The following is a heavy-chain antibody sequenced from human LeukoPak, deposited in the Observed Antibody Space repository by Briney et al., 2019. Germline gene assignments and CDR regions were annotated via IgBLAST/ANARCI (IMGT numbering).Heavy chain of an antibody. D-gene: IGHD3-22*01. V-gene: IGHV1-2*02. CDR1: GYTFTGYY. CDR2: INPNSGGT. Sequence: ASVKVSCKASGYTFTGYYMHWVRQAPGQGLEWMGWINPNSGGTNYAQKFQGRVTMTRDTSISTAYVELSRLRSDDTAVYYCARNTYYYDSSGYEGPDYWGQGTLVTVSS. CDR3: ARNTYYYDSSGYEGPDY. J-gene: IGHJ4*02.